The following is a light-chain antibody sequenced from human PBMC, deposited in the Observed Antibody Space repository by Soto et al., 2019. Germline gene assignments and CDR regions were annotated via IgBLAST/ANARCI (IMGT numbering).Light chain of an antibody. V-gene: IGLV4-69*01. CDR3: QTWGSGTQVV. CDR2: VNSDGSY. Sequence: QLVLTQSPSTSASLGASVKVTCTLSSGHSSYAIAWHQQQPEKGPRYLMKVNSDGSYMKGDGIPDRFSGSSSGAERYLTISSLQSEDEADYYCQTWGSGTQVVFGGGTKLTVL. J-gene: IGLJ2*01. CDR1: SGHSSYA.